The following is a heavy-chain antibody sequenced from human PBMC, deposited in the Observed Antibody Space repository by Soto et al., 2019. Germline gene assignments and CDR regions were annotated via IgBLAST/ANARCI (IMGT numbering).Heavy chain of an antibody. D-gene: IGHD4-17*01. CDR2: INAGNGNT. CDR3: ARETTVTRSWGY. CDR1: GYTFTSYA. J-gene: IGHJ4*02. Sequence: QVQLVQSGAEVKKPGASVKVSCKASGYTFTSYAMHWVRQAPGQRLEWMGWINAGNGNTKYSQKFQGRVTITRDTSASTAYMELSSLRSEDTAVYYCARETTVTRSWGYWGQGTLVTVFS. V-gene: IGHV1-3*01.